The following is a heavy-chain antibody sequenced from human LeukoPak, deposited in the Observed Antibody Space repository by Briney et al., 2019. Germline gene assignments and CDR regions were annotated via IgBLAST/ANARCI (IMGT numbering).Heavy chain of an antibody. CDR1: SGSLNRYS. V-gene: IGHV4-59*10. CDR2: IYTTGKT. D-gene: IGHD3-16*01. CDR3: ARHGYTASHYFLDF. J-gene: IGHJ4*02. Sequence: SETLSLSCAVSSGSLNRYSWGWVWQPARGGLGWIGRIYTTGKTDYTPSRKSRLTMSVATSKRQFSLNLRSVTAADTAIYYCARHGYTASHYFLDFWSQGTLVTVSS.